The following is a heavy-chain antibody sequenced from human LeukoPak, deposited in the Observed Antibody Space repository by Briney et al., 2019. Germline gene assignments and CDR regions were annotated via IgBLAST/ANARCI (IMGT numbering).Heavy chain of an antibody. CDR1: GGTFSSYA. J-gene: IGHJ4*02. CDR3: ARGLWFGELSAFDY. V-gene: IGHV1-69*01. Sequence: GSSVKVSCKASGGTFSSYAISWVRQAPGQGLEWMGGIIPIFGTANYAQKFQGRVTITADESTSTAYMELSSLRSEDTAVYYCARGLWFGELSAFDYWGQGTLVTVSS. CDR2: IIPIFGTA. D-gene: IGHD3-10*01.